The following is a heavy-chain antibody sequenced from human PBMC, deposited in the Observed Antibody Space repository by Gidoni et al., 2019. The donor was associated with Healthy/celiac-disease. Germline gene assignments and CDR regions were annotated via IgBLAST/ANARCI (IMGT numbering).Heavy chain of an antibody. Sequence: QVQLQQWGAGLLKPSETLSLPCAVYGGSVSGYYWSWTRQPPGKGLEWIGEINHSGSTNYNPSLKSRVTISVDTSKNQFSLKLSSVTAADTAVYYCARGQSYDFWSGYYRLDYWGQGTLVTVSS. CDR2: INHSGST. CDR3: ARGQSYDFWSGYYRLDY. J-gene: IGHJ4*02. D-gene: IGHD3-3*01. V-gene: IGHV4-34*01. CDR1: GGSVSGYY.